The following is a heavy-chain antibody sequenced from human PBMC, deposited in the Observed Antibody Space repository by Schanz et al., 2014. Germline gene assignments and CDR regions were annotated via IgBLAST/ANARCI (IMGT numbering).Heavy chain of an antibody. CDR1: GFTFSSYG. J-gene: IGHJ3*02. CDR2: INGDGSRT. Sequence: EVQLVESGGGLVKPGGSLRLSCAASGFTFSSYGMHWVRQAPGKGLEWVSRINGDGSRTAYADSVKGRFTISRDNAKNTLYLQMNSLRAEDTAVYYCAKSDAFDIWGQGTLVTVSS. CDR3: AKSDAFDI. V-gene: IGHV3-74*02.